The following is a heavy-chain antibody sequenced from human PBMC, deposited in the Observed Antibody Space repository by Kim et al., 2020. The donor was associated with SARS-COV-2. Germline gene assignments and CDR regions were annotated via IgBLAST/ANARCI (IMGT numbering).Heavy chain of an antibody. CDR1: GFTFSSYA. J-gene: IGHJ5*02. V-gene: IGHV3-30*04. D-gene: IGHD3-16*01. CDR3: ARGFKGGYNWFDP. Sequence: GGSLRLSSAASGFTFSSYAMHWVRQAPGKGLEWVAVISYDGSNKYYADSVKGRFTISRDNSKNTLYLQMNSLRAEDTAVYYCARGFKGGYNWFDPWGQGTLVTVSS. CDR2: ISYDGSNK.